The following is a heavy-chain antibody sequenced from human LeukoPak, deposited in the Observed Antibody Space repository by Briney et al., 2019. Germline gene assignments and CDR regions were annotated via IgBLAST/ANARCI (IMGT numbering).Heavy chain of an antibody. CDR1: GASFSDYY. CDR2: IFHNGNT. Sequence: SETLSLTCAVYGASFSDYYWSWIRQPPGKGLEWIGDIFHNGNTNYNPSLRSRVTISVDTSKNQFSLKLSSVTAADTAVYYCAREVDTPGGYWGQGNLVIVSS. CDR3: AREVDTPGGY. D-gene: IGHD3-16*01. J-gene: IGHJ4*02. V-gene: IGHV4-34*12.